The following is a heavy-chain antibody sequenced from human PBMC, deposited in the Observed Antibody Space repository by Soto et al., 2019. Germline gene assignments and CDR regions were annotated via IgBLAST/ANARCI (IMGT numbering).Heavy chain of an antibody. Sequence: GGSLRLSCAASGCTFSSYAMSGVRQAPGKGLEWVSAISGSGGSTYYADSVKGRFTISRDNSKNTLYLQMNSLRAEDTAVYYCAKEYVAYYYYYMDVWRKGPTVTVSS. V-gene: IGHV3-23*01. CDR2: ISGSGGST. J-gene: IGHJ6*03. CDR1: GCTFSSYA. CDR3: AKEYVAYYYYYMDV. D-gene: IGHD2-15*01.